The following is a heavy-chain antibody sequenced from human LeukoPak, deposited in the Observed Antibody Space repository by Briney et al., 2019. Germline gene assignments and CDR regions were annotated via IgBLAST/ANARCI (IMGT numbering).Heavy chain of an antibody. D-gene: IGHD6-19*01. CDR3: AKGRVGAVASDY. CDR2: ISGSGGTT. J-gene: IGHJ4*02. Sequence: PGGSLRLSCAASGFTFSSYAMSWVRQAPGKGLEWISTISGSGGTTYYADSVKGRFTISRDNSENTLYLQMNSLRAEDTAVYYCAKGRVGAVASDYWGQGTLVTVSS. V-gene: IGHV3-23*01. CDR1: GFTFSSYA.